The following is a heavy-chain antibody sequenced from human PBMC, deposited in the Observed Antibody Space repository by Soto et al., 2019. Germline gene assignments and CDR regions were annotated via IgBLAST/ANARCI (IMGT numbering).Heavy chain of an antibody. CDR1: GFNFANYA. V-gene: IGHV3-23*01. CDR2: ISSTGRRT. CDR3: AKVANVGVVVEYFDH. Sequence: QAGGSLRLSCGSSGFNFANYAMGWVRQAPGKGLEWVSGISSTGRRTYYADSVRGRFSISRDNSKNTVDPQINSLRAEDTAVYYCAKVANVGVVVEYFDHWGQGSLVTVSS. J-gene: IGHJ4*02. D-gene: IGHD3-3*01.